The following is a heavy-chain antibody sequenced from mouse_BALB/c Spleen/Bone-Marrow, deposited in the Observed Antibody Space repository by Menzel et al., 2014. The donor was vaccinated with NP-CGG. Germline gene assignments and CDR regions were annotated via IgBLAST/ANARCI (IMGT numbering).Heavy chain of an antibody. Sequence: EVKLVESGGGLVQPGGSLRLSCATSGFTFTDYYMSWVRQPPGKALEWLGFIRNKANGYTTEYSASVKGRITISRDNSQSILYIQMNTLRAEDSATYYCARDRAARATGYYFDYWGQGTPLTVSS. V-gene: IGHV7-3*02. J-gene: IGHJ2*01. CDR2: IRNKANGYTT. D-gene: IGHD3-1*01. CDR1: GFTFTDYY. CDR3: ARDRAARATGYYFDY.